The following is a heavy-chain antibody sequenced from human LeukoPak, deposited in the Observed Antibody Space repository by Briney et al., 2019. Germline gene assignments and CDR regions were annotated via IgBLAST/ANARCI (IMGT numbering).Heavy chain of an antibody. CDR2: IYYSGST. D-gene: IGHD2-21*02. CDR3: ARLQVHCGGDCYTRWFDP. J-gene: IGHJ5*02. CDR1: GGSVSSYY. V-gene: IGHV4-59*08. Sequence: PSETLSLTCTVSGGSVSSYYWSWIRQPPGKGLEWIAYIYYSGSTKYNPSLKSRLTISLDRSKNQFSLKLRSVTAADTAVYYCARLQVHCGGDCYTRWFDPWGQGTLVTVSS.